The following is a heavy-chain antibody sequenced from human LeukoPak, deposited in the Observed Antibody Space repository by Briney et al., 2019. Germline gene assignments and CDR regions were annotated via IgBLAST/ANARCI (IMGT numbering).Heavy chain of an antibody. V-gene: IGHV3-23*01. Sequence: GGSLRLSCAATGFTFSSYAMSSVRQARGKGLEWVSAISGSGGSTYYADSVKGRFTISRDNSKNTLYLQMNSLRAEDTAVYYCAKVLAYYYDSSGQVGKYDAFDIWGQGTMVTVSS. J-gene: IGHJ3*02. CDR2: ISGSGGST. CDR1: GFTFSSYA. D-gene: IGHD3-22*01. CDR3: AKVLAYYYDSSGQVGKYDAFDI.